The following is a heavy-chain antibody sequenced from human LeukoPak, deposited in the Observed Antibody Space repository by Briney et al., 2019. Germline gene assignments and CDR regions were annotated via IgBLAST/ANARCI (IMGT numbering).Heavy chain of an antibody. CDR3: ARALRTITMVRGVIPYYGMDV. V-gene: IGHV1-2*02. CDR1: GGTFSSYA. CDR2: INPNSGGT. Sequence: ASVKVSCKASGGTFSSYAISWVRQAPGQGLEWMGWINPNSGGTNYAQKFQGRVTMTRDTSISTAYMELSRLRSDDTAVYYCARALRTITMVRGVIPYYGMDVWGQGTTVTVSS. J-gene: IGHJ6*02. D-gene: IGHD3-10*01.